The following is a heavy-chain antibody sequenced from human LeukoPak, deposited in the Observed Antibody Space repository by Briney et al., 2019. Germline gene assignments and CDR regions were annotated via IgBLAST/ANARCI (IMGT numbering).Heavy chain of an antibody. CDR1: GGSMSSYY. J-gene: IGHJ4*02. Sequence: PSETLSLTCTVSGGSMSSYYWSWIRQPPGKGLEWIGYIFYSGSTNYNPSLKSRVTLSVDTSKNQFSLKLGSVTAADTAVYYCAREGGPYRPLDYSGQGTLVTVSS. CDR2: IFYSGST. V-gene: IGHV4-59*12. CDR3: AREGGPYRPLDY.